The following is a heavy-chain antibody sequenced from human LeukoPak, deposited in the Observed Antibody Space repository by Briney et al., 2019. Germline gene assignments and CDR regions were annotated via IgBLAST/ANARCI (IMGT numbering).Heavy chain of an antibody. CDR2: FYTSGST. CDR1: GGSISSYY. J-gene: IGHJ4*02. V-gene: IGHV4-4*07. D-gene: IGHD3-3*01. Sequence: PSETLSLTCTVSGGSISSYYWSWIRQPAAKGLEWIGRFYTSGSTNYNTSLKSRVPMSVDTSNNQFSLKLSSVTAADTAVYYCARGATALEWLLLGSFDYWGQGTLVTVSS. CDR3: ARGATALEWLLLGSFDY.